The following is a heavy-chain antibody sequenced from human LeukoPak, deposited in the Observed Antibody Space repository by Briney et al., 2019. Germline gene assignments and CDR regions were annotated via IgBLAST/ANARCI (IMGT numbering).Heavy chain of an antibody. V-gene: IGHV1-18*04. CDR2: ISADNGNR. Sequence: ASVKVSCKASAYTFTGYYMHWVRQAPGQGLEWMGWISADNGNRNYAQNLQGRVTMTTDTSTSTAYMELRSLRSDDTAVYYCARGSAYSSGWNDYWGQGTLVTASS. J-gene: IGHJ4*02. CDR1: AYTFTGYY. CDR3: ARGSAYSSGWNDY. D-gene: IGHD6-19*01.